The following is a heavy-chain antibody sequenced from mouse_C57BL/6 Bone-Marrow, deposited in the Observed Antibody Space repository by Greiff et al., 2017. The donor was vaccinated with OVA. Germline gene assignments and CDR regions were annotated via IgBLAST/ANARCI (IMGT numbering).Heavy chain of an antibody. D-gene: IGHD3-3*01. CDR3: TRGGDGVPGFAY. CDR2: IYPGNSDT. Sequence: EVHLVESGTVLARPGASVKMSCKTSGYTFTSYWMHWVKQRPGQGLEWIGAIYPGNSDTSYNQKFKGKAKLTAVTSASTAYMEVSSLTKEDLAVYYGTRGGDGVPGFAYGGQETLVTVSA. J-gene: IGHJ3*01. V-gene: IGHV1-5*01. CDR1: GYTFTSYW.